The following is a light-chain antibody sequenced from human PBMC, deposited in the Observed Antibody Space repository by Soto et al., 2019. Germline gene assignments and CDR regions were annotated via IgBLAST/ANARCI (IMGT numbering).Light chain of an antibody. V-gene: IGKV1-39*01. CDR3: QQNYDTPIT. J-gene: IGKJ5*01. CDR2: AAS. CDR1: QSIGTF. Sequence: DIQMTQSPSTLSGSVGGRVTMTGRASQSIGTFLSWYQQKSGRAPKLLIYAASSLQIGVPSRFSGSGSGTNFTLTISSLQPEDFATYFCQQNYDTPITFGQGTRLEI.